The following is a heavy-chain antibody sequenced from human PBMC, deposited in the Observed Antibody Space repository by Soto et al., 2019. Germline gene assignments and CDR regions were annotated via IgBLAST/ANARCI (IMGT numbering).Heavy chain of an antibody. J-gene: IGHJ6*03. CDR1: GFTFSSYG. CDR2: ISYDGSNK. Sequence: QVQLVESGGGVVQPGRSLRLSCAASGFTFSSYGMHWVRQAPGKGLEWVAVISYDGSNKYYVESVKGRFTISRDNSKNTLYLQMNRLRAEYMAVYYCAKDRAGYCSSWIVCRYYYMDGWGKGTTVTVSS. CDR3: AKDRAGYCSSWIVCRYYYMDG. V-gene: IGHV3-30*18. D-gene: IGHD2-2*01.